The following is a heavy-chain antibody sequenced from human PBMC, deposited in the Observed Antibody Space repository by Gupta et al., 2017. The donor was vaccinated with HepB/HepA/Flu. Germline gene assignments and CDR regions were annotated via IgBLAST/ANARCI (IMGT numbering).Heavy chain of an antibody. D-gene: IGHD5-24*01. CDR3: ASARWDY. V-gene: IGHV4-4*02. CDR1: GDSISSNHW. J-gene: IGHJ4*02. CDR2: IFHSGNT. Sequence: QVQLQESGPGLVKPSGTLSLTCTVSGDSISSNHWWSWVRQLPGKGLEWIGEIFHSGNTNYNPSLKGRVTISVDKSKNQFSLNLNSVTAADTAIYYCASARWDYWGQGILVTVTS.